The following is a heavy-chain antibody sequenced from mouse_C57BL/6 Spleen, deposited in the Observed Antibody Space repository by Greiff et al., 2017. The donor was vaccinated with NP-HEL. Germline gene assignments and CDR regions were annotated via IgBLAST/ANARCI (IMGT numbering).Heavy chain of an antibody. CDR1: GYTFTSYW. J-gene: IGHJ1*03. Sequence: ASGYTFTSYWMHWVKQRPGQGLEWIGRIHPSDSDTNYNQKFKGKATLTVDKSSSTAYMQLSSLTSEDSAVYYCAIVLLFYFDVWGTGTTVTVSS. D-gene: IGHD2-1*01. CDR2: IHPSDSDT. V-gene: IGHV1-74*01. CDR3: AIVLLFYFDV.